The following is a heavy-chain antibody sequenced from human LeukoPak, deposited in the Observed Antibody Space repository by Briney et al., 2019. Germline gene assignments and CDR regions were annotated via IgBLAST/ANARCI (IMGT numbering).Heavy chain of an antibody. CDR1: GFTVNSNY. J-gene: IGHJ4*02. Sequence: AGYLRLYCAASGFTVNSNYMSWVRQDPGKGLEWVSTISCSGGNTYYADSVRGRITISRDNSKNTLSLQMDSLRDEDAGVYYCARWTGADFSGYYDYWGQGTLVTVS. V-gene: IGHV3-66*01. CDR2: ISCSGGNT. CDR3: ARWTGADFSGYYDY. D-gene: IGHD3-22*01.